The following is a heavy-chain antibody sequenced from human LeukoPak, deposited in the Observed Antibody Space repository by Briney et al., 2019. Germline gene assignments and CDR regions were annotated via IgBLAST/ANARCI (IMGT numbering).Heavy chain of an antibody. Sequence: GGSLRLSCAASGFTFSDYYMSWIRQAPGKGLEWVSYISSSGSTIYYADSVKGRFTISRDNAKNSLYLQMNSLRAEDTAVYYCATQITVPAAMFYYYYGMDVWGQGTTVTVSS. CDR2: ISSSGSTI. D-gene: IGHD2-2*01. J-gene: IGHJ6*02. CDR1: GFTFSDYY. V-gene: IGHV3-11*01. CDR3: ATQITVPAAMFYYYYGMDV.